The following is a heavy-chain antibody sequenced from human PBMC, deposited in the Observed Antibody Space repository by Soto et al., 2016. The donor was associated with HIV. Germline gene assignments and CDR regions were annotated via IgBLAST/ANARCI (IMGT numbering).Heavy chain of an antibody. CDR3: ARGGGRDYYMDV. CDR2: INPSGGST. CDR1: GYTFTNYY. D-gene: IGHD3-10*01. J-gene: IGHJ6*03. Sequence: QVQLVQSGAEVKKPGASVKVSCKASGYTFTNYYIHWVRQAPGQGLEWMGIINPSGGSTSYAQKFQVRVTMTRDTSTSTVYMELSSLRSEDTAVYYCARGGGRDYYMDVWGKGTTVTVSS. V-gene: IGHV1-46*01.